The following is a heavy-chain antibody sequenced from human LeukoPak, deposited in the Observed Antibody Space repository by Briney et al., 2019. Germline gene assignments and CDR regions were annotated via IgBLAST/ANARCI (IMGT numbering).Heavy chain of an antibody. J-gene: IGHJ6*02. Sequence: SVKVSCKASGGTFSSYAISWVRQAPGQGLEWMGGIIPIFGTANYAQKFQGRVTITADESTSTAYMELSSLRSEDTAVYYCARDRHGSGTYNYYGMDVWGQGTMVTVSS. V-gene: IGHV1-69*01. CDR2: IIPIFGTA. CDR1: GGTFSSYA. D-gene: IGHD3-10*01. CDR3: ARDRHGSGTYNYYGMDV.